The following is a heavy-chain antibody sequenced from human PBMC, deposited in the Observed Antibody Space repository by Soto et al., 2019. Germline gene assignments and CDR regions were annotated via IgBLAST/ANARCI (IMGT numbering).Heavy chain of an antibody. CDR1: GGSISSYY. CDR2: IYYSGST. Sequence: SETLSLTCTVSGGSISSYYWSWIRQPPGKGLEWIGYIYYSGSTNYNPSLKSRVTISVDTSKNQFSLKLSSVTAADTAVYYCARGGWVTMVRGAHYMDVWGKGTTVTVS. V-gene: IGHV4-59*01. CDR3: ARGGWVTMVRGAHYMDV. J-gene: IGHJ6*03. D-gene: IGHD3-10*01.